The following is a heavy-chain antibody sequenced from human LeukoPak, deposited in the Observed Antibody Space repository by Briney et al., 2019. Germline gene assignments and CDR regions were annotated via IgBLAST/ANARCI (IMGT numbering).Heavy chain of an antibody. D-gene: IGHD1-26*01. V-gene: IGHV3-7*01. CDR2: INQDGSGK. Sequence: GGSLRLPCAASGFTFSSYWMSWVHQAPGKGLEWVANINQDGSGKYYVDSVKGRFTISRDNAKNSLYLQMNSLRAEDTAVYYCARVVGAGYFDLWGRGTLVTVSS. CDR3: ARVVGAGYFDL. CDR1: GFTFSSYW. J-gene: IGHJ2*01.